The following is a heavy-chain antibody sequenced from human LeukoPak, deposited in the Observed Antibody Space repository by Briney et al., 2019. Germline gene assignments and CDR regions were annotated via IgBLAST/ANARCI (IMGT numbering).Heavy chain of an antibody. D-gene: IGHD3-10*01. J-gene: IGHJ4*02. CDR1: GGSISSGGYY. CDR2: IYYSGST. Sequence: PSQTLSLTCTVSGGSISSGGYYWSWIRQHPGKGLEWIGYIYYSGSTYYNPSLKSRVTISVDTSKNQFSLKLSSVTAADTAVYYCARDPEGVTPLDYWGQGTLVTVSS. V-gene: IGHV4-31*03. CDR3: ARDPEGVTPLDY.